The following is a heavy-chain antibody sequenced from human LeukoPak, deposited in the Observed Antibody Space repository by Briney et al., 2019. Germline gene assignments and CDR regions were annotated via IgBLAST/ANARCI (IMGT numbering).Heavy chain of an antibody. CDR2: INPNSGGT. D-gene: IGHD2-2*01. V-gene: IGHV1-2*04. CDR3: ARNGRDSGYCSSTSCHDWFDP. CDR1: GYTFTGYY. J-gene: IGHJ5*02. Sequence: EASVKVSCKASGYTFTGYYMHWVRQAPGQGLEWTGWINPNSGGTNYAQKFQGWVTMTRDTSISTAYMELSRLRSDDTAVYYCARNGRDSGYCSSTSCHDWFDPWGQGTLVTVSS.